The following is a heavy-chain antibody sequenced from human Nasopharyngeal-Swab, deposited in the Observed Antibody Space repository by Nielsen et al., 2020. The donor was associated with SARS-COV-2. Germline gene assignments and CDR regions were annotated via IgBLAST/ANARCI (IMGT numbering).Heavy chain of an antibody. V-gene: IGHV4-59*08. J-gene: IGHJ6*02. Sequence: SETLSLTCTVSGGSISSYYWSWIRQPPGKGLEWIGYIYYRGSTNYNPSLKSRVTISVDTSKNQFSLKLSSVTAADTAVYYCASDSSGYLFNYGMDVWGQGTTVTVSS. CDR2: IYYRGST. CDR3: ASDSSGYLFNYGMDV. CDR1: GGSISSYY. D-gene: IGHD3-22*01.